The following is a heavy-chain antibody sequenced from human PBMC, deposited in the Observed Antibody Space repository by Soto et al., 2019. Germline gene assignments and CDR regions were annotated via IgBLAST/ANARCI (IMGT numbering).Heavy chain of an antibody. CDR1: GFSFSSYD. J-gene: IGHJ6*04. CDR3: AITYYDVDV. V-gene: IGHV3-64*01. D-gene: IGHD3-10*02. CDR2: VSRNGINT. Sequence: EEQLLQSGGGLVQPGGSLRLSCAASGFSFSSYDLFWVRQAPGKGLEYVSAVSRNGINTYYANSVKGRFTISRDNSKNIMYLQMGTLRAEDMAVYYCAITYYDVDVWCKGTTVIVSS.